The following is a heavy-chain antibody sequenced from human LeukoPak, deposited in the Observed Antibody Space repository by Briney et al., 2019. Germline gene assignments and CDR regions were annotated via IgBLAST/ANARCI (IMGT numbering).Heavy chain of an antibody. V-gene: IGHV4-39*02. CDR2: IYYSGST. Sequence: PSETLSLTCTVSGGSISSSNYYWVWIRQPPGKGLEWIGSIYYSGSTYYNPSLKSRVTISVDTSKNQFSLKLSSVTAPDTAVYYCARDTHEYNWFDPWGQGTLVTVSS. J-gene: IGHJ5*02. CDR1: GGSISSSNYY. CDR3: ARDTHEYNWFDP.